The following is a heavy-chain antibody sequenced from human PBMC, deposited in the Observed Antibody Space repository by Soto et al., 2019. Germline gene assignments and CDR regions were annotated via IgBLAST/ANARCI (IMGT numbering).Heavy chain of an antibody. J-gene: IGHJ5*02. CDR2: ISYAGSNK. CDR1: GFTFSSYA. CDR3: PRDDVMSP. Sequence: QVQLVESGGGVVQPGRSLRLSCAASGFTFSSYAMHWVRQAPGKGLEWVAVISYAGSNKYYADSVKGRFTISRDNSKNTLYLQMNSLRAEDTAVYYCPRDDVMSPWGQGTLVAVSS. V-gene: IGHV3-30-3*01.